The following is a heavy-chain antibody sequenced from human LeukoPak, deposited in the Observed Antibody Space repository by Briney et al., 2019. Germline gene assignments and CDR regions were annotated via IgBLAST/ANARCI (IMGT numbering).Heavy chain of an antibody. Sequence: GASVKVSCKASGYTFTSYYMHWVRQAPGQGLEWMGIINPSGGSTSYAQKFQGRVTMTRDTSTSTVYMELSSLRSEDTAVYYCARAGVYGYDFDAFDIWGQGTMVTVSS. CDR1: GYTFTSYY. J-gene: IGHJ3*02. V-gene: IGHV1-46*01. D-gene: IGHD5-12*01. CDR2: INPSGGST. CDR3: ARAGVYGYDFDAFDI.